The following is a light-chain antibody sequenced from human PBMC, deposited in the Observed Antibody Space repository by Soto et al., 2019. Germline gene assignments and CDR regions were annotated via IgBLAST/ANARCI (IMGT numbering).Light chain of an antibody. CDR2: DTF. Sequence: EVVLTQSPATLSMSPGERVTLSCRASQSVSTFVAWYQHKPGQAPRPVIYDTFKRAPGVPDRFSGGGSGTDFSLTISSLEPEDFAVYYCQQRDRWPMPFGQGTRLELK. V-gene: IGKV3-11*01. CDR1: QSVSTF. J-gene: IGKJ5*01. CDR3: QQRDRWPMP.